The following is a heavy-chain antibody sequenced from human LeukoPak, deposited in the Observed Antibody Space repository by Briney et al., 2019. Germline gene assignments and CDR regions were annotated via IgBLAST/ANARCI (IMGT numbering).Heavy chain of an antibody. CDR3: AKDNFDSSGTQYDAFDT. CDR1: GFTFSSYA. Sequence: PGGSLRLSCAASGFTFSSYAMSWVRQAPGKGLEWVSAISGSRGSTYYADSVKGRFTISRDISKNTLYLQMNSLRAEDMAVYYCAKDNFDSSGTQYDAFDTWGQGTMVTVSS. D-gene: IGHD3-22*01. V-gene: IGHV3-23*01. J-gene: IGHJ3*02. CDR2: ISGSRGST.